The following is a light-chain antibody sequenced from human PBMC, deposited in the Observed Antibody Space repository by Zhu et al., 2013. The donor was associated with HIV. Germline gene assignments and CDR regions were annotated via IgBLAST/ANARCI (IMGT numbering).Light chain of an antibody. CDR2: STS. Sequence: EIVLTQSPGTLSLSPGERATLSCRASQRVSSNYLAWYQQKPGQAPRLLMSSTSSRAPGIPDRFSSSGSGTDFTLTISRLEPEDFAVYYCHQYDRSPRTFGQGTKVEIK. CDR3: HQYDRSPRT. CDR1: QRVSSNY. J-gene: IGKJ1*01. V-gene: IGKV3-20*01.